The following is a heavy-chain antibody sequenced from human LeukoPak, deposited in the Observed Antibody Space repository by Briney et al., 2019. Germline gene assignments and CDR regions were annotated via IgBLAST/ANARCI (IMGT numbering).Heavy chain of an antibody. CDR1: GGSISIYY. J-gene: IGHJ3*02. V-gene: IGHV4-59*03. Sequence: PSETLSLTCTVSGGSISIYYCSWIRQPPGKGLEWIGYMYYSGYTNYNPSFKSRVTVSMDTSKNQFSLKLSSVTAADTAVYYCAGDSGVGPITGGAFNIWGQGTMVTVSS. CDR2: MYYSGYT. CDR3: AGDSGVGPITGGAFNI. D-gene: IGHD1-26*01.